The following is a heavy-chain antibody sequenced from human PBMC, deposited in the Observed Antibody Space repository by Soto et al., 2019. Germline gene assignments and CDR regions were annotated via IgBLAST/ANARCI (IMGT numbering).Heavy chain of an antibody. Sequence: QVQWVQSGAVVKKPGASVKVSCNISGYTFTSYDVNWVRQATGQGPEWMGWMSPNSGNTGYAQKFQGRVTMTRDTSISTAYMELSSLRSDDTAAYYCARGEWELSYWGQGTLVTVSS. CDR3: ARGEWELSY. CDR2: MSPNSGNT. V-gene: IGHV1-8*01. J-gene: IGHJ4*02. D-gene: IGHD1-26*01. CDR1: GYTFTSYD.